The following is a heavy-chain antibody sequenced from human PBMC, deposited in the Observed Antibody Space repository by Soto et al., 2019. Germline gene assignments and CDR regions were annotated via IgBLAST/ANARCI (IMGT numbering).Heavy chain of an antibody. J-gene: IGHJ4*02. CDR3: AEGFDWNDDYFDY. D-gene: IGHD1-1*01. CDR2: ISYDGSNK. Sequence: GGSLRLSCAASGFTFSSYGMHWVRQAPGKGLEWVAVISYDGSNKYYADSVKGRFTISRDNSKNTLYLQMNSLRAEDTAVYYCAEGFDWNDDYFDYWGQGTLVTVSS. CDR1: GFTFSSYG. V-gene: IGHV3-30*18.